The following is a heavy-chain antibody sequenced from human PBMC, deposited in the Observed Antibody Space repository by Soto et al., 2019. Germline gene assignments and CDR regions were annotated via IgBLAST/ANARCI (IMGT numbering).Heavy chain of an antibody. J-gene: IGHJ6*02. CDR2: MSSSGATI. CDR1: GFTFRDYY. D-gene: IGHD6-13*01. Sequence: GGSLRLSCAGSGFTFRDYYMSWVRLAPGQGLERVSYMSSSGATIYYADSVKGRFTISRDNAKNSLYLQMNSLRADDTAVYYCARNTVSAAGADYYGLDVWGQGTTVTVSS. CDR3: ARNTVSAAGADYYGLDV. V-gene: IGHV3-11*01.